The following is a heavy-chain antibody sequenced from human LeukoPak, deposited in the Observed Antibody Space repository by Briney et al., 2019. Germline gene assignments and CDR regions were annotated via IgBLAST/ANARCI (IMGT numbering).Heavy chain of an antibody. CDR1: GFTVSSNY. V-gene: IGHV3-66*04. Sequence: PGGSLRLSCAASGFTVSSNYMSWVRQAPGKGLEWVSVIYSGGSTYYADSVKGRFTISRDNSKNTLYLQMNSLSAEDTAVYYCAGPRIAAAGWTDYWGQGTLVTVSS. CDR3: AGPRIAAAGWTDY. J-gene: IGHJ4*02. D-gene: IGHD6-13*01. CDR2: IYSGGST.